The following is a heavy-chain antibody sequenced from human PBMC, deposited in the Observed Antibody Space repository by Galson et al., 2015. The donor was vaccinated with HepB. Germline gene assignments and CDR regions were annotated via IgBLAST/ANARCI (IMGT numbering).Heavy chain of an antibody. D-gene: IGHD6-6*01. CDR2: IYSGGST. CDR1: GFTVSSNY. J-gene: IGHJ6*02. Sequence: SLRLSCAASGFTVSSNYMSWVRQAPGKGLEWVSVIYSGGSTYYADSVKGRFTISRDNSKNTLYLQMNSLRAEDTAVYYCASLLTPNPYSSSSYYYYGMDVWGQGTTVTVSS. V-gene: IGHV3-53*01. CDR3: ASLLTPNPYSSSSYYYYGMDV.